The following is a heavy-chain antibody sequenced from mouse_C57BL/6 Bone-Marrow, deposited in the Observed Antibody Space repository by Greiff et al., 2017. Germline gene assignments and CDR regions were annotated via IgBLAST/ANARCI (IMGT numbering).Heavy chain of an antibody. CDR3: ARSPRQLMLRGGYFDD. CDR1: GYTFTSYW. V-gene: IGHV1-7*01. CDR2: INPSSGYT. J-gene: IGHJ2*01. Sequence: VKLMESGAELAKPGASVKLSCKASGYTFTSYWMHWVKQRPGQGLEWIGYINPSSGYTKYNQKFKDKATLTADKSSSTAYMQLSSLTYEDSAVYYCARSPRQLMLRGGYFDDWGQGTTLTVSS. D-gene: IGHD3-2*02.